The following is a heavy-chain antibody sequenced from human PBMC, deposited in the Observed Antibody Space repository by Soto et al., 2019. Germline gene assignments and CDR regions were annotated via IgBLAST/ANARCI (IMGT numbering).Heavy chain of an antibody. V-gene: IGHV3-48*02. CDR1: GFTFSSYS. D-gene: IGHD6-13*01. J-gene: IGHJ5*02. CDR3: ARDQAAAAGPNWFDP. Sequence: GGSLRLSCAASGFTFSSYSMNWVRQAPGKGLEWVSYISSSSSTIYYADSVKGRFTISRDNAKNSLYLQMNSLRDEDTAVYYYARDQAAAAGPNWFDPWGQGTLVTVSS. CDR2: ISSSSSTI.